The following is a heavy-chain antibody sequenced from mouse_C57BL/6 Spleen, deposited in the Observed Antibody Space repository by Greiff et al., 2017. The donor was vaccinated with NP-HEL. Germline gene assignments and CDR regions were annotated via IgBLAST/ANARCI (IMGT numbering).Heavy chain of an antibody. J-gene: IGHJ4*01. CDR3: ARSPYYYGSSPSAMDS. CDR1: GYTFTSYW. V-gene: IGHV1-53*01. CDR2: INPSNGGT. D-gene: IGHD1-1*01. Sequence: QVQLQQPGTELVKPGASVKLSCKASGYTFTSYWMHWVKQRPGQGLEWIGNINPSNGGTNYNEKFKSKATLTVDKSSSTAYMQLSSLTSEDSAVYYCARSPYYYGSSPSAMDSWGQGTSDTVSS.